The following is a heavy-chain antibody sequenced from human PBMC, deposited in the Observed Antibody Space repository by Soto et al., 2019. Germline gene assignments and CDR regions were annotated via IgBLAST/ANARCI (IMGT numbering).Heavy chain of an antibody. V-gene: IGHV1-8*01. J-gene: IGHJ4*02. D-gene: IGHD1-26*01. Sequence: GASVRVSCKASGYSFTSLDINWVRQTTGQGLEWMGWMQPSSGRTGYAQKFQGRVTMTRDTSINTAYMELSSLTSDDTAFYYCARGVTAGVDYWGQGTLVTVSS. CDR1: GYSFTSLD. CDR3: ARGVTAGVDY. CDR2: MQPSSGRT.